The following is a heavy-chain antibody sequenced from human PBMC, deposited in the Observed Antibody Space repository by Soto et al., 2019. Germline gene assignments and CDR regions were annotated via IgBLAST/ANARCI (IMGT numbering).Heavy chain of an antibody. CDR2: INHSGST. CDR1: GGSFSGYY. D-gene: IGHD2-2*02. V-gene: IGHV4-34*01. CDR3: ARANIVVVPDAIRLPWFGPPGFDP. Sequence: SETLSLTCAVYGGSFSGYYWSWIRQPPGKGLEWIGEINHSGSTNYNPSLKSRVTISVDTSKNQFSLKLSSVTAADTAVYYCARANIVVVPDAIRLPWFGPPGFDPWGQGTLVTVSS. J-gene: IGHJ5*02.